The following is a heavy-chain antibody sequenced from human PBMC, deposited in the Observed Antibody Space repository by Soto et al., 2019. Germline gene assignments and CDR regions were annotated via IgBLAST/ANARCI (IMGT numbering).Heavy chain of an antibody. CDR1: GFTFSSYS. V-gene: IGHV3-21*01. Sequence: GGSLRLSCAASGFTFSSYSMNWVRQAPGKGLERVSSISSSSSYIYYADSVKGRFTISRNNAKNSLYLQMNSLRAEDTAVYYCARESGGPTPRGYFHHWGQGTLVTVSS. CDR2: ISSSSSYI. D-gene: IGHD2-15*01. J-gene: IGHJ1*01. CDR3: ARESGGPTPRGYFHH.